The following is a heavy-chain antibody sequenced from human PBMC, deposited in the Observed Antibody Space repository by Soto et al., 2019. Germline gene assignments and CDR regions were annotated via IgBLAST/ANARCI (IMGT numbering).Heavy chain of an antibody. V-gene: IGHV1-69*01. CDR3: ARDRYDYGSGNYYNRMDF. J-gene: IGHJ4*02. CDR1: GGIFSTYA. Sequence: QVQLVQSGAEVKKPGSSVKVSCKASGGIFSTYAISWLRQAPGQGLEWMGGIIPLFGTPNYAQRFQGRVTITSDESTSTAYMELSRLRSEDTAVYYCARDRYDYGSGNYYNRMDFWGQGTLVTVSS. D-gene: IGHD3-10*01. CDR2: IIPLFGTP.